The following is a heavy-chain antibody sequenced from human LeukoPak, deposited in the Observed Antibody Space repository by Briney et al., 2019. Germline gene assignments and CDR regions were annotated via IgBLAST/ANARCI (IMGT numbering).Heavy chain of an antibody. D-gene: IGHD3-10*01. V-gene: IGHV1-2*02. CDR1: GYTFTGYY. CDR3: ARVSNYYGSGSYYPTNDY. CDR2: INPNSGGT. Sequence: ASVKVSCTASGYTFTGYYMHWVRQAPGQGLEWMGWINPNSGGTNYAQKFQGRVTMTRDTSISTAYMELSRLRSDDTAVYYCARVSNYYGSGSYYPTNDYWGQGTLVTVSS. J-gene: IGHJ4*02.